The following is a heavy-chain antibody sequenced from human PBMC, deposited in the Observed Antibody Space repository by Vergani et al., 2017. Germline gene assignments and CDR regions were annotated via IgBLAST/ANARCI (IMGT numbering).Heavy chain of an antibody. D-gene: IGHD3-3*01. V-gene: IGHV1-69*09. CDR2: ITPILGIA. J-gene: IGHJ4*02. CDR1: GGTFSSYA. CDR3: AGGLEYGYGSLKDFDY. Sequence: QVQLGQSGAEVKKPGSSVKVSCKASGGTFSSYAISWVRQAPGQGLEWLGRITPILGIADYAQKLQGRVSISADDSTSTVYMELTSLRLEDAAVYYCAGGLEYGYGSLKDFDYWWQGGLVAIAS.